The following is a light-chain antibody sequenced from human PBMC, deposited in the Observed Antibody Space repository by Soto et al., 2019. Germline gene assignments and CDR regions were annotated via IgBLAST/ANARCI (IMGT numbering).Light chain of an antibody. CDR2: SAS. Sequence: TQSPATLSVSPGGRATLSCSASQSISDTLAWYQQKPGQAPRLLIYSASRRATGFPGRFSGSGSGTEFTLTISSLQSEDLAVYYCQQYNNWPWTFGQVTMVDIK. J-gene: IGKJ1*01. CDR1: QSISDT. CDR3: QQYNNWPWT. V-gene: IGKV3D-15*01.